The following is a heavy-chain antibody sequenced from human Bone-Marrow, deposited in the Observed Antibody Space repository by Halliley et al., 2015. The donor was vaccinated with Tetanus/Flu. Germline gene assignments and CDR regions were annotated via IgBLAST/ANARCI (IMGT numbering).Heavy chain of an antibody. D-gene: IGHD6-13*01. CDR1: GVSIGSHF. CDR2: YYYGENT. J-gene: IGHJ4*02. CDR3: ATLGQAPRNSFFH. Sequence: LRLSCTVSGVSIGSHFWGWVRQPPGKGLEWVGCYYYGENTYYSPLLDGRVIILVHTSKNQFSLSLNSVTAADTALYYCATLGQAPRNSFFHWGQRIPVTLSS. V-gene: IGHV4-59*08.